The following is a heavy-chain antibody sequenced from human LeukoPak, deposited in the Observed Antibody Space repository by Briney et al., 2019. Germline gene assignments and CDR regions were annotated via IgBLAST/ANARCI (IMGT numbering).Heavy chain of an antibody. CDR3: ARGYSPKTGDESLGVFDY. V-gene: IGHV4-34*01. CDR2: INHSGST. CDR1: GGSFSGYY. D-gene: IGHD7-27*01. J-gene: IGHJ4*02. Sequence: PSETLSLTCAVYGGSFSGYYWSWIRQPPGKGLEWIGEINHSGSTNYNPSLKSRVTISVDTSKNQFSLKLSSVTAADTAVYYCARGYSPKTGDESLGVFDYWGQGTLVTVSS.